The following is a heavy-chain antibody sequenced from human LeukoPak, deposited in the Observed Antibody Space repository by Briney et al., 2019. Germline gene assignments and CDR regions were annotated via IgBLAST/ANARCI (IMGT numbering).Heavy chain of an antibody. Sequence: SETLSHTCAVYGGSFSGYYWSWIRQPPGKGLEWIGEINHSGSTNYNPSLKSRVTISVDTSKNQFSLKLSSVTAADTAVYYCASRDTATGLDWGQGTLVTVSS. D-gene: IGHD5-18*01. J-gene: IGHJ4*02. CDR1: GGSFSGYY. CDR3: ASRDTATGLD. V-gene: IGHV4-34*01. CDR2: INHSGST.